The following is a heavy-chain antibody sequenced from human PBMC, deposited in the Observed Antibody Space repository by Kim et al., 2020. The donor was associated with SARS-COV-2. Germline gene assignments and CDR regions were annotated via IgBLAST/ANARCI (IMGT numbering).Heavy chain of an antibody. Sequence: GGSLRLSCAASGFTFSSYAMHWVRQAPGKGLEWVAVISYDGSNKYYADSVKGRFTISRDNSKNKLYLQMNSLRAEDTAVYYCARAARGSYYYGMDVWGQGTTVTVSS. V-gene: IGHV3-30*04. J-gene: IGHJ6*02. D-gene: IGHD3-10*01. CDR3: ARAARGSYYYGMDV. CDR1: GFTFSSYA. CDR2: ISYDGSNK.